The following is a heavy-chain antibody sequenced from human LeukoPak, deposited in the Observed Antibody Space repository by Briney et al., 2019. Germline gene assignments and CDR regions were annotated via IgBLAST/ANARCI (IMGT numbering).Heavy chain of an antibody. V-gene: IGHV3-11*01. CDR3: AKEGGNLYYYYMDV. D-gene: IGHD1-7*01. J-gene: IGHJ6*03. CDR1: GFTFSDYY. Sequence: PGGSLRLSCAASGFTFSDYYMSWIRQAPGKGLEWLSSISSNGNSIYYADSMEGRSTISRDNAKNSLYLQMNSLRAEDTAVYYCAKEGGNLYYYYMDVWGKGTTVTISS. CDR2: ISSNGNSI.